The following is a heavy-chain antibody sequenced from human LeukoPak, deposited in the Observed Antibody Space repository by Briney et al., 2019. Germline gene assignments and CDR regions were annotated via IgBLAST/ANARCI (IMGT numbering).Heavy chain of an antibody. CDR2: ISYDGSNK. V-gene: IGHV3-30*18. Sequence: GGSLRLSCAASGFTFSSYGMHWVRQAPGKGLEWVAVISYDGSNKYYADSVKGRFTTSRDNSKNTLYLQMNSLRAEDTAVYYCAKSGSSGYSKGAFDIWGQGTMVTVSS. J-gene: IGHJ3*02. CDR3: AKSGSSGYSKGAFDI. D-gene: IGHD3-22*01. CDR1: GFTFSSYG.